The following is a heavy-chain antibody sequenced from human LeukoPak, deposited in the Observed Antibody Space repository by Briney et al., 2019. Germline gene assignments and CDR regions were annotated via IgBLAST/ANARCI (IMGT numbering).Heavy chain of an antibody. D-gene: IGHD5-12*01. J-gene: IGHJ6*03. CDR1: VYTFTGYY. Sequence: GASVKVSCKVSVYTFTGYYMHWVRQAPGQGLEWMGWINPNSGGTNYAQKFQGRVTMTRDTSISTAYMELSRLRSDDTAVYYCARGYSGHFLYYYYYMDVWGKGTTVTISS. V-gene: IGHV1-2*02. CDR3: ARGYSGHFLYYYYYMDV. CDR2: INPNSGGT.